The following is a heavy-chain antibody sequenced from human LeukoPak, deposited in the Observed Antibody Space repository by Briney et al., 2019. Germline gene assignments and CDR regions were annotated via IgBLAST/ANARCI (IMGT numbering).Heavy chain of an antibody. V-gene: IGHV3-53*01. D-gene: IGHD1-26*01. Sequence: GGSLRLSCVAPGFTLTSTYMSWVRQAPGKGLEWVSVIKSGGASYYADSVKGRFTISRDDSKNTLYLQMNSLRAEDTAVYYCAKGKRGGSYHGAFDIWGQGTMVTVSS. CDR3: AKGKRGGSYHGAFDI. CDR2: IKSGGAS. CDR1: GFTLTSTY. J-gene: IGHJ3*02.